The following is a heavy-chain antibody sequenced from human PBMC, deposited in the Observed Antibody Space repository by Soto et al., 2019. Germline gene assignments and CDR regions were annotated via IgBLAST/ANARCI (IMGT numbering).Heavy chain of an antibody. Sequence: PGGSLSLSCAASGFPFSSYSMHWVRQAPGKGLEWVAVISYDGSNKYYADSVKGRFTISRDNSKNTLYLQMNSLRAEDTAVYYCAREVSSSSWYDFDYWGQGTLVTVSS. CDR3: AREVSSSSWYDFDY. D-gene: IGHD6-13*01. CDR2: ISYDGSNK. J-gene: IGHJ4*02. CDR1: GFPFSSYS. V-gene: IGHV3-30-3*01.